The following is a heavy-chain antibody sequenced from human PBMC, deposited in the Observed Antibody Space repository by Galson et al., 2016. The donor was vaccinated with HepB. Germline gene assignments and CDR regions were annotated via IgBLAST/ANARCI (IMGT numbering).Heavy chain of an antibody. V-gene: IGHV1-2*02. CDR3: ARRRHWEYAFDN. CDR2: INPNKGDT. Sequence: SVKVSCKASGYTFTGYYIHWVRQAPGQGLEWMGWINPNKGDTNYAQKVQGRVTMTLDTSIATVYMELSRLRSDDTAVYYCARRRHWEYAFDNWGQGTLVTVSS. CDR1: GYTFTGYY. J-gene: IGHJ3*02. D-gene: IGHD1-26*01.